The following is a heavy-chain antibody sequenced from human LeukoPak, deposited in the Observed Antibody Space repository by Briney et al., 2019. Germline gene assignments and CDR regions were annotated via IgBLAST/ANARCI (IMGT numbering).Heavy chain of an antibody. J-gene: IGHJ4*02. D-gene: IGHD3-9*01. CDR3: AKAHIRYFDWSHFDY. CDR1: GFTFDDYA. V-gene: IGHV3-9*01. CDR2: ISWNSGSI. Sequence: GGSLRLSCAASGFTFDDYAMHWVRQAPGKGLEWVSGISWNSGSIGYADSVKGRFTIPRDNAKNSLYLQMNSLRAEDTALYYCAKAHIRYFDWSHFDYWGQGTLVTVSS.